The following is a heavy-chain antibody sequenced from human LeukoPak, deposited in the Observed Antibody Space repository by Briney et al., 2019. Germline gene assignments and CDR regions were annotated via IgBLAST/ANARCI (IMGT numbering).Heavy chain of an antibody. CDR1: GYTFTGYY. J-gene: IGHJ4*02. V-gene: IGHV1-2*02. D-gene: IGHD5-18*01. Sequence: ASVKVSCKASGYTFTGYYMHWVRQAPGQGLEWMGWINPNSGSTNYAQKFQGRVTMTRDTSISTAYMELSRLRSDDTAVYYCARGTAMDDFDYWGQGTLVTVSS. CDR3: ARGTAMDDFDY. CDR2: INPNSGST.